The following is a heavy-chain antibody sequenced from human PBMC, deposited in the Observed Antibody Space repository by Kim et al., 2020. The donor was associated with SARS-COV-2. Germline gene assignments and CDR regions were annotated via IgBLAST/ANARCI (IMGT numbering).Heavy chain of an antibody. CDR2: INAGNGNT. J-gene: IGHJ5*02. V-gene: IGHV1-3*01. CDR1: GYTFTSYA. Sequence: ASVKVSCKASGYTFTSYAMHWVRQAPGQRLEWMGWINAGNGNTKYSQKFQGRVTITRDTSASTAYMELSSLRSEDTAVYYWARDGRRKSYIAAADDWFDPWGQGTLVTVSS. CDR3: ARDGRRKSYIAAADDWFDP. D-gene: IGHD6-13*01.